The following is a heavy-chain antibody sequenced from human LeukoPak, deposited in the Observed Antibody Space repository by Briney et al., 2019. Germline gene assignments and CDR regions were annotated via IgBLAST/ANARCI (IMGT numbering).Heavy chain of an antibody. V-gene: IGHV3-33*06. Sequence: GGSLRLSCAASGFTFSSYGMHWVRQAPGKGLEWVAVIWYDGSNKCCADSVKGRFTISRDNSKNMLYLQMNSLRAEDTAVYYCAKDRDGGYFDYWGQGTLVTVSS. CDR3: AKDRDGGYFDY. D-gene: IGHD3-10*01. CDR1: GFTFSSYG. J-gene: IGHJ4*02. CDR2: IWYDGSNK.